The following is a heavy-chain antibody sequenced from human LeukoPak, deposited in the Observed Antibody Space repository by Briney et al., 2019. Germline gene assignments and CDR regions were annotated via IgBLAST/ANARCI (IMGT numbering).Heavy chain of an antibody. CDR3: ARDWLCSSTSCYDPEGD. V-gene: IGHV3-30-3*01. Sequence: PGGSLRLSCAASGFTFSSYAMHWVRQAPGKGLEWVAVISYDGSNKYYADSVKGRFTISRDNSKNTLYLQMNSLRAEDTAVYYCARDWLCSSTSCYDPEGDWGQGTLVTVSS. J-gene: IGHJ4*02. CDR2: ISYDGSNK. D-gene: IGHD2-2*01. CDR1: GFTFSSYA.